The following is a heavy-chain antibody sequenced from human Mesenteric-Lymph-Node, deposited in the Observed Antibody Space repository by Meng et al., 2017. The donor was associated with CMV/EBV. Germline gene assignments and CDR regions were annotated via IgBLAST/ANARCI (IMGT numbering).Heavy chain of an antibody. CDR2: ISSSSSYI. V-gene: IGHV3-21*01. D-gene: IGHD2-15*01. CDR3: ARVGGYCSGGSCYRAFDI. J-gene: IGHJ3*02. CDR1: GFTFSSYS. Sequence: GALKISCAASGFTFSSYSMNWVRQAPGKGLEWVSSISSSSSYIYYADSVKGRFTISRDNAKNSLYLQMNSLRAEDTAVYYCARVGGYCSGGSCYRAFDIWGQGTMVTVSS.